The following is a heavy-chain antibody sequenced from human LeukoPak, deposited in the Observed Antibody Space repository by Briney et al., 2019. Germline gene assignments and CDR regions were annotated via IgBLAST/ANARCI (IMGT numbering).Heavy chain of an antibody. CDR1: DVSINSYY. J-gene: IGHJ6*02. D-gene: IGHD1-26*01. Sequence: PSETLSLTCSVSDVSINSYYWNWIRRPPGKGLEWIGYIYYNGNTNYSPSLKSRVTMSVDTSKNLFSLKVSSVTAADTAVYYCARGRSNYYGMDVWGQGTTVTVSS. V-gene: IGHV4-59*01. CDR2: IYYNGNT. CDR3: ARGRSNYYGMDV.